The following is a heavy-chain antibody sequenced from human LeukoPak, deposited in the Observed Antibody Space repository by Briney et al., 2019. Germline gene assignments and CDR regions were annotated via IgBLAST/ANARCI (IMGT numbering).Heavy chain of an antibody. Sequence: SETLSLTCAVSGGSISSGGYYWSWIRQPPGKGLEWIGYFYYSGSTNYNPSLKSRVTISVDTSKNQFSLKLSSVTAADTAVYYCARENYDFWSGYHLIDYWGQGTLVTVSS. CDR2: FYYSGST. V-gene: IGHV4-61*08. J-gene: IGHJ4*02. D-gene: IGHD3-3*01. CDR3: ARENYDFWSGYHLIDY. CDR1: GGSISSGGYY.